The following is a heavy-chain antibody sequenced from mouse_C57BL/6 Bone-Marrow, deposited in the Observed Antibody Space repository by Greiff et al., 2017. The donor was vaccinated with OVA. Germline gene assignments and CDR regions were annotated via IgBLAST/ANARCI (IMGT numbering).Heavy chain of an antibody. J-gene: IGHJ1*01. CDR3: AAYDGYFWYFDV. CDR2: INPNYGTT. CDR1: GYSLTDYN. D-gene: IGHD2-3*01. Sequence: VQLKESGPELVKPGATVKISCKASGYSLTDYNMNWVKQSNGKSLEWIGVINPNYGTTSYNQKFKGKATLTVDQSSSTAYMQLNSLTSEDSAVYYCAAYDGYFWYFDVWGPGTTVTVSS. V-gene: IGHV1-39*01.